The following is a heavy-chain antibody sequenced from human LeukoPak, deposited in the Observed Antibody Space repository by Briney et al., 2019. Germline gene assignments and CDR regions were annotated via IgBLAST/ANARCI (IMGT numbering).Heavy chain of an antibody. D-gene: IGHD6-19*01. CDR3: AKSSSGLAPLARDAFDI. J-gene: IGHJ3*02. Sequence: PGGSLRLSCAASGFTFSSYAMSWVRQAPGKGLEWVSAISGSGGSTYYADSVKGRSTISRDNSKNTLYLQMNSLRAEDTAVYYCAKSSSGLAPLARDAFDIWGQGTMVTVSS. CDR2: ISGSGGST. CDR1: GFTFSSYA. V-gene: IGHV3-23*01.